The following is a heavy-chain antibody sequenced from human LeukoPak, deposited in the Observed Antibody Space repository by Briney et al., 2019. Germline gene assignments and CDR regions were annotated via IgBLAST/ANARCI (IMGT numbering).Heavy chain of an antibody. CDR3: ARDSGRILTYYYYLDV. CDR2: IHYSGST. D-gene: IGHD4/OR15-4a*01. CDR1: GGSISGYY. Sequence: SETLSLTCAVSGGSISGYYWTWIRQSPGKGLDWIGYIHYSGSTNYNPSLKSRVTISVDTSKNQFSLRLTSVTAADSAVYYCARDSGRILTYYYYLDVWGKGTTVTVSS. V-gene: IGHV4-59*01. J-gene: IGHJ6*03.